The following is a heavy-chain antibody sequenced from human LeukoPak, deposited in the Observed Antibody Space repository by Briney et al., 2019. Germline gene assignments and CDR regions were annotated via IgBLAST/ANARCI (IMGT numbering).Heavy chain of an antibody. CDR1: GFTFSSYW. CDR3: ARDYYDSSGYYLDY. J-gene: IGHJ4*02. V-gene: IGHV3-7*01. CDR2: IKQDGSEK. Sequence: GGSLRLSCAASGFTFSSYWMSWVRQAPGKRLEWVSNIKQDGSEKYYVDSVKGRFTISRDNAKNSLYLQMNSLRAEDTAVYYCARDYYDSSGYYLDYWGQGTLVTVSS. D-gene: IGHD3-22*01.